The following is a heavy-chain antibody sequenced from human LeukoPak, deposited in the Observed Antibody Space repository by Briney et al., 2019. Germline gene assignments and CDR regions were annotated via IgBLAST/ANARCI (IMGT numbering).Heavy chain of an antibody. D-gene: IGHD2-15*01. V-gene: IGHV3-7*01. CDR1: GFTFSSYL. CDR2: LKQNGGDK. CDR3: ARVDCTGGSCFSGFDC. J-gene: IGHJ4*02. Sequence: GGSLRLSCAASGFTFSSYLMSWVRQAPGKGLEWVANLKQNGGDKYYVDSVKGRFTISRDNAKNSLYLQMNSLRAEDTAVYYCARVDCTGGSCFSGFDCWGQGTLLTVSS.